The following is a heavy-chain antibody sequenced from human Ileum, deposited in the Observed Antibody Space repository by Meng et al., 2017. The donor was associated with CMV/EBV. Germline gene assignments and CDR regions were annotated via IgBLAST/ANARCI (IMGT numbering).Heavy chain of an antibody. V-gene: IGHV4-34*01. CDR2: INYRGSI. CDR3: VRGNWVSDF. J-gene: IGHJ4*02. D-gene: IGHD7-27*01. CDR1: ADSFTGYH. Sequence: QVQLQQWGAEVLKPSEILSLTHTVSADSFTGYHWTWIRQPPGKGPEWIGEINYRGSIHYNPSLESRVTISLDMSTNQLSLKLNSVTAADTAVYYCVRGNWVSDFWGQGTLVTVSS.